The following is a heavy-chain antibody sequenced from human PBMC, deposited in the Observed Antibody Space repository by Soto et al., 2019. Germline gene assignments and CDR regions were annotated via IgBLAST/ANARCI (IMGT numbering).Heavy chain of an antibody. J-gene: IGHJ4*02. Sequence: SETLSLTCTVSGGSISSYYWSRIRQPPGKGLEWIGYIYYSGGTNYNPSLKSRVTISVDTSKNQFSLKLSSVTAADTAVYYCARHIPNSSSWPIDYWGQGTLVTVSS. V-gene: IGHV4-59*01. CDR3: ARHIPNSSSWPIDY. CDR1: GGSISSYY. CDR2: IYYSGGT. D-gene: IGHD6-13*01.